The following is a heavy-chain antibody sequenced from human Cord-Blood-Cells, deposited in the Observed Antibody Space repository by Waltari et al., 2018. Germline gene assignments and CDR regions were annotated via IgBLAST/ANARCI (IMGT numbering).Heavy chain of an antibody. Sequence: QVQLVQSGAEVKKPGASVKVSCKASGYTFTSYAMHWVRQAPGQRLEWMGWINAGNGNTKYSQKFQGRVTITRDTSASTAYMELSSLRSEDTAVYYCARDSPIYKQLVYWGQGTLVTVSS. CDR2: INAGNGNT. CDR3: ARDSPIYKQLVY. V-gene: IGHV1-3*01. J-gene: IGHJ4*02. D-gene: IGHD6-6*01. CDR1: GYTFTSYA.